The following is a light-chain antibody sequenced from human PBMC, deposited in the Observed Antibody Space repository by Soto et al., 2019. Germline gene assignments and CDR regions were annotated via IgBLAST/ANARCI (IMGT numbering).Light chain of an antibody. CDR2: AAS. V-gene: IGKV1-39*01. CDR3: HQTYSAPPT. Sequence: DIQMTQSPSSLSASVGDRVTITCRASQTISNYLNWYQQKPGKAPVLLIFAASSLQSGVPSRFSGSRSGRNLTLAISSLQQADSEIYYYHQTYSAPPTFGRGTKVEI. CDR1: QTISNY. J-gene: IGKJ1*01.